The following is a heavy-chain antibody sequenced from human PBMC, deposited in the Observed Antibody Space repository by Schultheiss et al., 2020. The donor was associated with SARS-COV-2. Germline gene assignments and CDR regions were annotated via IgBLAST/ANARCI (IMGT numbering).Heavy chain of an antibody. CDR3: ARATSDCSGGSCYAFDP. CDR2: IYYSGST. D-gene: IGHD2-15*01. CDR1: GGSITTYY. J-gene: IGHJ5*02. Sequence: SETLSLTCTVSGGSITTYYWSWIRQPPGKGLEWIGYIYYSGSTNYNPSLKSLVTISVDTSKNQFSLKLSSVTAADTAVYYCARATSDCSGGSCYAFDPWGQGTLVTVSS. V-gene: IGHV4-59*12.